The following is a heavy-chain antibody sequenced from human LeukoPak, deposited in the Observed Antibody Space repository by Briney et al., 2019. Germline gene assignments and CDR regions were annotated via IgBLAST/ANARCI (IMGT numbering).Heavy chain of an antibody. CDR2: IYYSGST. V-gene: IGHV4-34*01. Sequence: SETLSLTCAVYGGSFSGYYWSWIRQPPGKGLEWIGSIYYSGSTYYNPSLKSRVTISVDTSKNQFSLKLSSVTAADTAVYYCARRTVPMAYYYYGMDVWGQGTTVTVSS. CDR3: ARRTVPMAYYYYGMDV. CDR1: GGSFSGYY. D-gene: IGHD4-17*01. J-gene: IGHJ6*02.